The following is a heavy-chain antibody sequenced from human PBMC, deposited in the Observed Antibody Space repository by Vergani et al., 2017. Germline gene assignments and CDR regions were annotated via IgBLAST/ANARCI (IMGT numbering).Heavy chain of an antibody. J-gene: IGHJ5*02. Sequence: EVQLEESGGGLVLPGRSLRLSCVASGFTSAGYAMHWVRQAPGKGLEWVSGISLNSNSIGYADSVNGRFTISRDNAKNSLYLQMNSLRAEDTALYYCAKDLGTSSVGRWFYPWGQGTLVTVSS. D-gene: IGHD6-6*01. CDR3: AKDLGTSSVGRWFYP. V-gene: IGHV3-9*02. CDR2: ISLNSNSI. CDR1: GFTSAGYA.